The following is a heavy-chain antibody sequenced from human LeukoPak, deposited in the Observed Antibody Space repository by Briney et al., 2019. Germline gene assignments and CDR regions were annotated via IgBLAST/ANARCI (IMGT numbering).Heavy chain of an antibody. CDR2: IYYSGST. D-gene: IGHD6-13*01. Sequence: SETLSLTCTVSGVSISSSSYHWGWIRQPPGKGLEWIGTIYYSGSTYYSPSLKSRVTISVDRSKNQFSLKLSSVTAADTAVYYCARDTGYSSSWYVYWGQGTLVTVSS. CDR3: ARDTGYSSSWYVY. V-gene: IGHV4-39*07. J-gene: IGHJ4*02. CDR1: GVSISSSSYH.